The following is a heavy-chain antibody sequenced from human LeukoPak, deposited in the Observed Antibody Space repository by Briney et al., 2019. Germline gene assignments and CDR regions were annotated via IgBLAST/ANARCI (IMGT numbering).Heavy chain of an antibody. V-gene: IGHV4-38-2*02. CDR1: GYSISSGYY. D-gene: IGHD4-23*01. CDR2: IYHSGST. Sequence: RASETLSLTCTVSGYSISSGYYWGWIRQPPGKGLEWIGSIYHSGSTYYNPSLKSRVTISVDTSKNQFSLKLSSVTAADTAVYYCASVVRAQMYNWFDPWGQGTLVTVSS. J-gene: IGHJ5*02. CDR3: ASVVRAQMYNWFDP.